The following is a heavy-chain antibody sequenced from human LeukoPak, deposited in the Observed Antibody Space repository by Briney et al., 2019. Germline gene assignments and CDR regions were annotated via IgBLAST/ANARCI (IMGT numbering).Heavy chain of an antibody. D-gene: IGHD4-17*01. CDR2: ISYSGST. V-gene: IGHV4-59*12. CDR1: GGSISSYY. J-gene: IGHJ4*02. CDR3: AKGDYGDRNFDY. Sequence: SGPTLVNPSETLSLTCTVSGGSISSYYWSWIRQPPGKGLEWIGYISYSGSTNYNPSLKSRVTISVDTSKNQFSLRLSSVTAADTAVYYCAKGDYGDRNFDYWGQGTLVTVSS.